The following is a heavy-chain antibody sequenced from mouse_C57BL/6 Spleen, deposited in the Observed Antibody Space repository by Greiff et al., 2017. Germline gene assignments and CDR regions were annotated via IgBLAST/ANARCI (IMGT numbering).Heavy chain of an antibody. J-gene: IGHJ4*01. CDR2: IWRGGST. D-gene: IGHD1-1*01. CDR1: GFSLTSYG. V-gene: IGHV2-5*01. Sequence: VQLQQSGPGLVQPSQSLSITCTVSGFSLTSYGVHWVRQSPGKGLEWLGVIWRGGSTDYNAAFMSRLSITKDNSKSQVFFKMNSLQADDTAIYYCAKRAFYGGYAMDYWGQGTSVTVSS. CDR3: AKRAFYGGYAMDY.